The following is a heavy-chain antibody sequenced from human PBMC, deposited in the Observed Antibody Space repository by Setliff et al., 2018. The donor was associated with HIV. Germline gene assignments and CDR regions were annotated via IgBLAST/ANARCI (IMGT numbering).Heavy chain of an antibody. J-gene: IGHJ4*02. Sequence: ASVKVSCKASGYTFTSYGISWVRQAPGQGLEWMGWISAYNGNTNYAQKLQGRVTMTTDTSTSTAYMDLRSLRSDDTAVYYCARESGYFSSTTCYNLDYHVDYWGQGTLVTVS. D-gene: IGHD2-2*02. CDR2: ISAYNGNT. CDR3: ARESGYFSSTTCYNLDYHVDY. CDR1: GYTFTSYG. V-gene: IGHV1-18*01.